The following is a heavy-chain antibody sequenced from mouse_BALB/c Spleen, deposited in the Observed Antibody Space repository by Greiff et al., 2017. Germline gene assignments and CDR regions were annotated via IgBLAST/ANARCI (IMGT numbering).Heavy chain of an antibody. J-gene: IGHJ2*01. D-gene: IGHD1-2*01. CDR3: ARSDYGHFDY. V-gene: IGHV3-2*02. CDR1: GYSITSDYA. Sequence: VQLQQSGPGLVKPSQSLSLTCTVTGYSITSDYAWNWIRQFPGNKLEWMGYISYSGSTSYNPSLKSRISITRDTSKNQFFLQLNSVTTEDTATYYCARSDYGHFDYWGQGTTLTVSS. CDR2: ISYSGST.